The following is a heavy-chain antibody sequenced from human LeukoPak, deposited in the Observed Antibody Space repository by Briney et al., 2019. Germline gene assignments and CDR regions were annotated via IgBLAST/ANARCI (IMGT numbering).Heavy chain of an antibody. D-gene: IGHD5-18*01. J-gene: IGHJ5*02. CDR1: GFTFSSYS. V-gene: IGHV3-21*01. CDR2: ISSSSSYI. Sequence: GGSLRLSCAASGFTFSSYSMNWVRQAPGKGLEWVSSISSSSSYIYYADSVKGRFTISRDNAKNSLYLQMSSLRAEDTAVYYCARDHLRANTASAWGQGTLVTVSS. CDR3: ARDHLRANTASA.